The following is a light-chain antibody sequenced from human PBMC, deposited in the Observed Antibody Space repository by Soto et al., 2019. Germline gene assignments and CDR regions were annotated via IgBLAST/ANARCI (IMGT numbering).Light chain of an antibody. CDR3: SSYTSSSTLV. Sequence: QPASVSGSPGQSITISCTGTSSDVGGYNYVSWYQQHPGKAPKLMIYEVSNRPSGVSNRFSGSKSGNTASLTISGLQAEDEGDYYCSSYTSSSTLVFGTGTKLTVL. CDR2: EVS. CDR1: SSDVGGYNY. V-gene: IGLV2-14*01. J-gene: IGLJ1*01.